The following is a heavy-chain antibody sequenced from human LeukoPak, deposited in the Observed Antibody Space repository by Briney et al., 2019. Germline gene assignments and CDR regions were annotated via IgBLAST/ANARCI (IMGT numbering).Heavy chain of an antibody. Sequence: AAVKVSCKASGYTFTSYGISWVRQAPGQGLEWMGWFSAYNGNTNYAQKLQGRVTMTTDTSTSTAYMELRSLRSDDTAVYYCARGTDYGDYGGYYYGMDVWGKGTTVTVSS. CDR2: FSAYNGNT. V-gene: IGHV1-18*04. D-gene: IGHD4-17*01. CDR1: GYTFTSYG. J-gene: IGHJ6*04. CDR3: ARGTDYGDYGGYYYGMDV.